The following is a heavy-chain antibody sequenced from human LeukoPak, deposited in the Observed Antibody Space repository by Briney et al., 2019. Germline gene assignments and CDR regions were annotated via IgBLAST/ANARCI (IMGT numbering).Heavy chain of an antibody. Sequence: PSETLSLTCTVSGGSISSYYWSWIRQPPGKGLEWIGYIYYSGSTNYNPSLKSRVTMSVDTSKNPFSLKLSSVTAADTAVYYCARTGRDPIDPNYLAKDYSNYDYFDYWGQGTLVTVSS. CDR3: ARTGRDPIDPNYLAKDYSNYDYFDY. CDR1: GGSISSYY. J-gene: IGHJ4*02. V-gene: IGHV4-59*12. CDR2: IYYSGST. D-gene: IGHD4-11*01.